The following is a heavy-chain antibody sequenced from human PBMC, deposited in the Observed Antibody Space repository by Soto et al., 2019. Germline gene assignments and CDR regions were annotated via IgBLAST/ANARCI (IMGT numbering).Heavy chain of an antibody. V-gene: IGHV3-23*01. J-gene: IGHJ6*03. CDR1: GFTFSSYA. CDR3: AKVGYCSSTSCFHYYYYYMDV. D-gene: IGHD2-2*01. Sequence: GGSLRLSCAASGFTFSSYAMSWVRQAPGKGLEWVSAISGSGGSTYYADSVKGRFTISRDNSKNTLYLQMNSLRAEDTAVYYCAKVGYCSSTSCFHYYYYYMDVWGKGTTVTVSS. CDR2: ISGSGGST.